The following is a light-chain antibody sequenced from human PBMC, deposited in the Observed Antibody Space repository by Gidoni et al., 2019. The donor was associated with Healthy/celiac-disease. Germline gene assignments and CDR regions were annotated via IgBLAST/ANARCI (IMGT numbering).Light chain of an antibody. Sequence: DIQMTQSPSSLSASVGDRVTITCRASQSISSYLNWYQQKPGKAPKLLIYAASSLQSGVPSRFSGSGSGTDLTLNISSLQPEDFATYYCQQSYSTPRITFGQGTRLEIK. V-gene: IGKV1-39*01. CDR2: AAS. CDR3: QQSYSTPRIT. CDR1: QSISSY. J-gene: IGKJ5*01.